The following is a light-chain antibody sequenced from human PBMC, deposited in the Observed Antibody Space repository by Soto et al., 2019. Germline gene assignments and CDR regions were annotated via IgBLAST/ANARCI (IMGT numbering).Light chain of an antibody. CDR2: DGS. Sequence: DIQMTQFPSTLSASVGDRVTITCRASQSIRSWLAWYQQKPGKAPKLLIYDGSSLQSGVPSGFSGSGSGTEFTLTSNSLQLYDFAAYYCQQYSAYPYTFGQGTKVETK. V-gene: IGKV1-5*01. CDR1: QSIRSW. CDR3: QQYSAYPYT. J-gene: IGKJ2*01.